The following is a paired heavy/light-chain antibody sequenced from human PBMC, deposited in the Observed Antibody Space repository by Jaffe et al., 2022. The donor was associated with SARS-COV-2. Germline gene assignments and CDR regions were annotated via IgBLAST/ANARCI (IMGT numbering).Heavy chain of an antibody. Sequence: QVQLQQWGAGLLKPSETLSLTCAVYGGSFSGYYWTWIRQPPGKGLEWVGEINHSGIPNFNPSLKSRVTISVDTSKNQFSLKLSSVTAADTAVYFCGRGSRQLRYGTDVWGQGTTVTVSS. D-gene: IGHD1-1*01. CDR2: INHSGIP. CDR3: GRGSRQLRYGTDV. J-gene: IGHJ6*02. V-gene: IGHV4-34*01. CDR1: GGSFSGYY.
Light chain of an antibody. CDR3: QQSYRSPWT. J-gene: IGKJ1*01. CDR1: QSISNY. Sequence: DIQMTQSPSSLSASVGDRVTITCRASQSISNYLNWYQQKPGKAPKLLIYAASSLQSGVPSRFSGSGSGTDFTLTISSLQPEDFATYCCQQSYRSPWTFGQGTKVEIK. CDR2: AAS. V-gene: IGKV1-39*01.